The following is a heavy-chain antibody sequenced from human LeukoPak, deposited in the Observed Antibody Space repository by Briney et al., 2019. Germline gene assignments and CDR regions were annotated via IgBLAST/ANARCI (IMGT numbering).Heavy chain of an antibody. J-gene: IGHJ4*02. Sequence: GGSLRLSCAASGFTFSSYAMHWVRQAPGKGLEWVSSISSSRSHTYYADSAKGRFTISRDNAKNSLYLQMNSLRAEDTAIYYCARDLAAPSFNFWGRGTLVTVSS. CDR1: GFTFSSYA. V-gene: IGHV3-21*01. D-gene: IGHD3-16*01. CDR3: ARDLAAPSFNF. CDR2: ISSSRSHT.